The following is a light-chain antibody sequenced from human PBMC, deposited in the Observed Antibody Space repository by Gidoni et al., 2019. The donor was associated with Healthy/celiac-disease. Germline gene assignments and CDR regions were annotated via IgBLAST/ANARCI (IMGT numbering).Light chain of an antibody. J-gene: IGKJ4*01. Sequence: EILFTPSPATLSLSPGERATLSCRASQSVSSYLAWYQQKPGQAPRLLIYDASNRATGIPARFSGSGSGTDFTLTISSLEPEDFAVYYCQQRSNWPPLTFGGXTKVEIK. CDR3: QQRSNWPPLT. V-gene: IGKV3-11*01. CDR1: QSVSSY. CDR2: DAS.